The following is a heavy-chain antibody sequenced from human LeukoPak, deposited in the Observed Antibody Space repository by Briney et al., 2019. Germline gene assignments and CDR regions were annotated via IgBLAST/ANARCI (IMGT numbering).Heavy chain of an antibody. V-gene: IGHV4-4*07. J-gene: IGHJ4*02. CDR1: GGSISGYY. CDR3: ARGPDYSDSSGYFKY. D-gene: IGHD3-22*01. Sequence: SETLSLTCTVSGGSISGYYWSWIRQPAGKGLEWMGRIYTSGSTNYNPSLRSLASISVDKSKNQFSLILSSLTAADTAVYYCARGPDYSDSSGYFKYWGQGTLVTVSS. CDR2: IYTSGST.